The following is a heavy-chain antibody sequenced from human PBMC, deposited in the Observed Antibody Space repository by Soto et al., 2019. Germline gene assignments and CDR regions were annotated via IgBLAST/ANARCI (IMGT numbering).Heavy chain of an antibody. CDR3: APIQGSGNFDY. CDR1: GFTFSSYG. J-gene: IGHJ4*02. D-gene: IGHD3-10*01. V-gene: IGHV3-30*03. CDR2: ISYDGSNK. Sequence: QVQLVESGGGVVQPGRSLRLSCAASGFTFSSYGMHWVRQAPGKGLEWVAVISYDGSNKYYADSVKGRFTISRDNSKNTLYLQMNSLRAEDTVVDYCAPIQGSGNFDYSGQGTLVVVSS.